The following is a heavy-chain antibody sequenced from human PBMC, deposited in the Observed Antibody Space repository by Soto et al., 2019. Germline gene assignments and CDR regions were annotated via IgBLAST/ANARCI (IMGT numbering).Heavy chain of an antibody. CDR1: GFTFSSYS. V-gene: IGHV3-21*04. CDR3: ARSGYSYGPFDY. D-gene: IGHD5-18*01. Sequence: GGSLRLSCAASGFTFSSYSMNWVRQAPGKGLEWVSSISSSSSYIYYADSVKGRFTISRDNSKNTLYLQMNSLRAEDTAVYYCARSGYSYGPFDYWGQGTLVTVSS. J-gene: IGHJ4*02. CDR2: ISSSSSYI.